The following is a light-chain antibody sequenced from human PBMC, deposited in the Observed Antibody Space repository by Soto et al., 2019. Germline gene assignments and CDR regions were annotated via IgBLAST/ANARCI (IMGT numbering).Light chain of an antibody. J-gene: IGKJ1*01. Sequence: DIQMTQSPSSLSASVGDRVTITCRASQDISNYLAWYQQKPEKVPKLLIYAASTLQSGVPSRFSGSGSGTDFTLTISSLQPEDFATYYCQKYNSPPRTFGQGTKVELK. V-gene: IGKV1-27*01. CDR1: QDISNY. CDR3: QKYNSPPRT. CDR2: AAS.